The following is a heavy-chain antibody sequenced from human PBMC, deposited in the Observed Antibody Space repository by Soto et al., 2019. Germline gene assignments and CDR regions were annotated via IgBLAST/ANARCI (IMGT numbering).Heavy chain of an antibody. Sequence: WSLRLSCAASGFTFRSYAMSWVRQAPGKGLEWVSAISGSGGSTYYADSVKGRFTISRDNTKNMVSLQMNSLRAEDTAVYYCAKDDGGDYSKGYFDYWGQGTLVTVSS. CDR2: ISGSGGST. V-gene: IGHV3-23*01. D-gene: IGHD4-17*01. J-gene: IGHJ4*02. CDR1: GFTFRSYA. CDR3: AKDDGGDYSKGYFDY.